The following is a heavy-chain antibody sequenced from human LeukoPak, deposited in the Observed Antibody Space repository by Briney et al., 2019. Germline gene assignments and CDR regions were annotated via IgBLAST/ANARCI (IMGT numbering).Heavy chain of an antibody. Sequence: GGSLRLSCAASGFTFSSYAMSWVRQAPGKGLEWVSGISVSGGSTYYAASVKGRFTISRDNSKNTLYLQLKSLRAEDTAMYYCAKDFHYWGQGTLVTVSS. CDR3: AKDFHY. CDR1: GFTFSSYA. CDR2: ISVSGGST. J-gene: IGHJ4*02. V-gene: IGHV3-23*01.